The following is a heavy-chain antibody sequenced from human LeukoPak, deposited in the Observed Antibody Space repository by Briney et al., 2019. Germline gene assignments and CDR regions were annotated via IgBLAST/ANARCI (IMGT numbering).Heavy chain of an antibody. CDR1: GFTFSSYA. CDR2: ISGSGGST. CDR3: AKDRAPGLYSRGPSYFDY. V-gene: IGHV3-23*01. D-gene: IGHD6-13*01. J-gene: IGHJ4*02. Sequence: PGGPLRLSCAASGFTFSSYAMSWVRQAPGKGLEWVSAISGSGGSTYYADSVKGRFTISRDNSKNTLYLQMNSLRAEDTAVYYCAKDRAPGLYSRGPSYFDYWGQGTLVTVPS.